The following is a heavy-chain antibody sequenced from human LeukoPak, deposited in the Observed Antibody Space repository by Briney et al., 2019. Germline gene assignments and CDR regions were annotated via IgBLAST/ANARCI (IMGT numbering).Heavy chain of an antibody. CDR1: GGSISSGSYY. Sequence: SQTLSLTCTVSGGSISSGSYYWSWIRQPPGKGLEWIGYIYYSGSTNYNPSLKSRVTISVDTSKNQFSLKLSSVTAADTAVYYCARDFDLGGNWFDPWGQGTLVTVSS. CDR2: IYYSGST. J-gene: IGHJ5*02. D-gene: IGHD3-16*01. CDR3: ARDFDLGGNWFDP. V-gene: IGHV4-61*01.